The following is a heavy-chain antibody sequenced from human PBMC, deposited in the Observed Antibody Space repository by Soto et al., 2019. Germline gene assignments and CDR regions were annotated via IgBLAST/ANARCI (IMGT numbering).Heavy chain of an antibody. CDR1: GRSISRSY. V-gene: IGHV4-59*01. CDR2: SYSSGST. Sequence: SETLSLTCTVSGRSISRSYWRWIRQPPGKGLEWLGYSYSSGSTNYNPSLESRVSISLDTSKNQFSLKLTSVTAADTAVYYCTRGSHFYYFDYWGHGTLVTVSS. J-gene: IGHJ4*01. D-gene: IGHD3-10*01. CDR3: TRGSHFYYFDY.